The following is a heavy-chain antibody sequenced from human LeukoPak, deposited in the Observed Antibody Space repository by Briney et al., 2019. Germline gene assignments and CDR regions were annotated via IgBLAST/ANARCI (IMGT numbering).Heavy chain of an antibody. CDR1: GGSFSGYY. D-gene: IGHD3-22*01. J-gene: IGHJ5*02. V-gene: IGHV4-34*01. Sequence: PSETLSLTCTVYGGSFSGYYWSWVRQPPGKGLEWIGEINHSGTSNKNPSLKSRVTISGDTSKNQFSLELRSVTAADTAVYYCARGSPRDYDSSGYYYGLDPWGQGTLVTVSS. CDR2: INHSGTS. CDR3: ARGSPRDYDSSGYYYGLDP.